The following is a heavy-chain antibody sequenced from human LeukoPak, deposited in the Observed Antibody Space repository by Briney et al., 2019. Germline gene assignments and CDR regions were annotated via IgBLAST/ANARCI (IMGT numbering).Heavy chain of an antibody. D-gene: IGHD3-16*02. V-gene: IGHV4-34*01. CDR3: AGALGDP. Sequence: SETLSLTCAVYGGSLSGYYWNWIRQPPGKGLEWIGDINHSGYTNYIPSLKSRVTISVDTSKNIFSLKLSSVTAADTAVYYCAGALGDPWGQGPLVTVSS. J-gene: IGHJ5*02. CDR1: GGSLSGYY. CDR2: INHSGYT.